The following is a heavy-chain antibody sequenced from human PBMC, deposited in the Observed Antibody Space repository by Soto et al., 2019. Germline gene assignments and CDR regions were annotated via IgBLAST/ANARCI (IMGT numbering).Heavy chain of an antibody. V-gene: IGHV3-23*01. Sequence: EVQLLESGGGLVQPGGSLRLSCAASGFTFSSYAMSWVRQAPGKGLEWVSAISGSGGSTYYADSVKGRFTISRDNSKNTLYLQMNSLRAEDTAVYYCAKVYIVVVTATPGFDYWGQGTLVTVSS. CDR3: AKVYIVVVTATPGFDY. J-gene: IGHJ4*02. CDR1: GFTFSSYA. D-gene: IGHD2-21*02. CDR2: ISGSGGST.